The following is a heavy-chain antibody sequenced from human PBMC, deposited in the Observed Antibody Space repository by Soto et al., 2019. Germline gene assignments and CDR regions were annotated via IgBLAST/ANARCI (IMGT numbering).Heavy chain of an antibody. Sequence: QVQLVQSGAEVKKPGSSVKVSCKASGGTFSSYAISWVRQAPGQGLEWMGGIIPIFGTANYAQKFQGRVTITADESRRTAYMERSSLRSEDTAVYYCAGGGRGGYCSGGSCYGELGYWGQGTLVTVSS. D-gene: IGHD2-15*01. CDR3: AGGGRGGYCSGGSCYGELGY. V-gene: IGHV1-69*12. J-gene: IGHJ4*02. CDR2: IIPIFGTA. CDR1: GGTFSSYA.